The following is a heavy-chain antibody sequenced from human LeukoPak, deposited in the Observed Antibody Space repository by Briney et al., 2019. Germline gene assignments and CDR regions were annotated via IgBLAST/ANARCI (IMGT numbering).Heavy chain of an antibody. V-gene: IGHV5-51*01. CDR1: GYSFTSYW. D-gene: IGHD3-10*01. J-gene: IGHJ4*02. CDR3: ARPSGYGSGSPNPFEY. CDR2: IYPGDSDT. Sequence: GESLKISCKGSGYSFTSYWIGWVRQMPGKGLEWMGIIYPGDSDTRYSPSFQGQVTISADKSISTAYLQWSSLKASDTAMYYCARPSGYGSGSPNPFEYWGQGTLVTVSS.